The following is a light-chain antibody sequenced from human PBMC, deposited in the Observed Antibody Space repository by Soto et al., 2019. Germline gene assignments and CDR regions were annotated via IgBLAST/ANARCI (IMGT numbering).Light chain of an antibody. V-gene: IGKV1-39*01. J-gene: IGKJ4*01. CDR1: QGISSY. CDR3: QQSYSTPLT. Sequence: DIQMTQSRSSLSASVGDRVTITCRASQGISSYLALYQRKPGKAPKLLIYAASTLQSGVPSRFSGSGSGTDFTLTISSLQPEDFATHYCQQSYSTPLTFGGATKVDIK. CDR2: AAS.